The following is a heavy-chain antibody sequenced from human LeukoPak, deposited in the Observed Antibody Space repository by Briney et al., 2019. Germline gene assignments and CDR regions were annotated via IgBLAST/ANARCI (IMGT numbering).Heavy chain of an antibody. CDR1: GGTFSSYA. Sequence: ASVKVSCKASGGTFSSYAISWVRQAPGQGLEWMGWISAYNGNTNYAQKLQGRVTMTTDTSTSTAYMELRSLRSDDTAVYYCARGSKYSAAGTKNWFDPWGQGTLVTVSS. CDR2: ISAYNGNT. V-gene: IGHV1-18*01. J-gene: IGHJ5*02. D-gene: IGHD6-13*01. CDR3: ARGSKYSAAGTKNWFDP.